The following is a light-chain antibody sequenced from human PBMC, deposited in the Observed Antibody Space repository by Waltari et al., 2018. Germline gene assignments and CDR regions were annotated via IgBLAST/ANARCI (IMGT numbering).Light chain of an antibody. CDR1: QSISTW. J-gene: IGKJ1*01. Sequence: DIQMTQSPSTLSASIGDRVTITCRASQSISTWLAWYQQRPGKAPNLLIYKASALESGVPSRFSGSGSATDFTLTISNLQPDDFATYYCQQYNSFPWTFGQGTKVEIK. CDR3: QQYNSFPWT. CDR2: KAS. V-gene: IGKV1-5*03.